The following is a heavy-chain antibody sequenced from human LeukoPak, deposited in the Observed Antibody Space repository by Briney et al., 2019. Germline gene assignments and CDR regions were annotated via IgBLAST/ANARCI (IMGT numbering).Heavy chain of an antibody. CDR3: ARGHLSNWFDP. V-gene: IGHV4-34*01. J-gene: IGHJ5*02. Sequence: SETLSLTCAVYGGSFSGYYWSWIRQPPGKGLEWIGEINHSGSTNYNPSLKSRVTISVDTSKNQFSLKPSSVTAADTAVYYCARGHLSNWFDPWGQGTLVTVSS. CDR2: INHSGST. CDR1: GGSFSGYY.